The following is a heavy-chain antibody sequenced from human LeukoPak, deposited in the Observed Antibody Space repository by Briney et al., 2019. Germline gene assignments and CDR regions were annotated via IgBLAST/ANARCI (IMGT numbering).Heavy chain of an antibody. J-gene: IGHJ5*02. D-gene: IGHD6-19*01. CDR2: IYYSGST. V-gene: IGHV4-39*01. Sequence: PSETLSLTCTVSGGSISSSSYYWGWIRQPPGKGLEWIGSIYYSGSTYYNPSLKSRVTISVDTSKNQFSLKLSSVTAADTAVYYCARNAEQWLVRMNWFDPWGQGTLVTVSS. CDR1: GGSISSSSYY. CDR3: ARNAEQWLVRMNWFDP.